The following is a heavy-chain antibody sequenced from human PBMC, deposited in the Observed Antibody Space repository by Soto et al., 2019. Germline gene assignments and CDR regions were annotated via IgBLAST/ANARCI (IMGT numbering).Heavy chain of an antibody. Sequence: GGSLRLSCTASGFTFTSYGMGWVRQAPGKGLQWVSTIRGDGGQTHYTDSVRGRFSISRDNSKNTVYLQMDSLRAEDTAMYFCARDVGLDSDDFFAYWGQGTQVTVSS. CDR3: ARDVGLDSDDFFAY. CDR2: IRGDGGQT. D-gene: IGHD3-9*01. V-gene: IGHV3-23*01. J-gene: IGHJ4*02. CDR1: GFTFTSYG.